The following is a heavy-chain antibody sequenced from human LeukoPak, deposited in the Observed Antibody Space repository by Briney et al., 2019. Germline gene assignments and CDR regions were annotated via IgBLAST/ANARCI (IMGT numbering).Heavy chain of an antibody. J-gene: IGHJ4*02. Sequence: PGGSLRLSCSASGFTFSASGMHWVRQAPGKGLESVSRISSNGGSTYYADSVKGRFTMSRDNSKNSLYLQMSSLRAEDTATYYRVKEGVAGVPFDYWGQGTLVTVSS. CDR1: GFTFSASG. V-gene: IGHV3-64D*06. CDR2: ISSNGGST. D-gene: IGHD2-8*01. CDR3: VKEGVAGVPFDY.